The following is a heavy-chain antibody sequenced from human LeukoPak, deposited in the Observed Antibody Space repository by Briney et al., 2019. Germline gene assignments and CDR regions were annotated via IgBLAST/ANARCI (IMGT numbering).Heavy chain of an antibody. V-gene: IGHV4-34*01. Sequence: PSETLSLTCAVYGGSFSGYYWSWIRQPPGKGLEWIGYIYHSGSTYYNPSLKSRVTISVDRSKNQFSLKLSSVTAADTAVYYCASESIVGATSHAFDIWGQGTMVTVSS. CDR2: IYHSGST. D-gene: IGHD1-26*01. CDR1: GGSFSGYY. CDR3: ASESIVGATSHAFDI. J-gene: IGHJ3*02.